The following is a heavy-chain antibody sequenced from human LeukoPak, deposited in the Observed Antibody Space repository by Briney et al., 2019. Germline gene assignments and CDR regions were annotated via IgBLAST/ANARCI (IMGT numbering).Heavy chain of an antibody. D-gene: IGHD1-26*01. CDR3: ARGRQWGDAFDI. J-gene: IGHJ3*02. CDR2: IIPIFGTA. CDR1: GGTFSSYA. Sequence: GAAVKVSCKASGGTFSSYAISWVRQAPGQGLEWMGGIIPIFGTANYAQKFQGRVTITADKSTSTAYMELSSLRSEDTAVYYCARGRQWGDAFDIWGQGTMVTVSS. V-gene: IGHV1-69*06.